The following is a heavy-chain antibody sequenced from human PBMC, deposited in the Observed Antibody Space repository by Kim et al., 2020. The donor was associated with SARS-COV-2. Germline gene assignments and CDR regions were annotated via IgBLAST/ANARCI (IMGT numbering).Heavy chain of an antibody. V-gene: IGHV5-51*01. J-gene: IGHJ3*02. D-gene: IGHD5-12*01. Sequence: PSFQGQVTISADKSISTAYLQWSSLKASDTAMYYCARRWVATTWNDAFDIWGQGTMVTVSS. CDR3: ARRWVATTWNDAFDI.